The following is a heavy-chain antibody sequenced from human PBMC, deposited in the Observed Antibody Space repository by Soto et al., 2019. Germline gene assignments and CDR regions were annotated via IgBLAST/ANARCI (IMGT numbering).Heavy chain of an antibody. V-gene: IGHV2-5*02. D-gene: IGHD4-17*01. Sequence: QITLKESGPTLVKPTQTLTLTCTFSGFSLSTNGLGVGWIRQPPGKALEWLALIYWDDDKRYSPSLNSRLTITKDTSKNQVVLTMTNMDPVDTATYYCAHSARVTTMTTYYFDYWGQGTLVTVSS. J-gene: IGHJ4*02. CDR3: AHSARVTTMTTYYFDY. CDR1: GFSLSTNGLG. CDR2: IYWDDDK.